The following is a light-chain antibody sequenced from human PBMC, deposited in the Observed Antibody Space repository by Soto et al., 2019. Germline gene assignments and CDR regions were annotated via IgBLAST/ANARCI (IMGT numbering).Light chain of an antibody. J-gene: IGKJ5*01. CDR3: QQYDNLLRVT. CDR1: KDISND. CDR2: DAS. Sequence: DIQMTQSPSSLSASVGDRVTITCQASKDISNDLNWYQQKPGKTPNLLIYDASNLQTGVPSRFSGSGSGTNFTFTINSLQPEDIATYYCQQYDNLLRVTFGQGTRLEIK. V-gene: IGKV1-33*01.